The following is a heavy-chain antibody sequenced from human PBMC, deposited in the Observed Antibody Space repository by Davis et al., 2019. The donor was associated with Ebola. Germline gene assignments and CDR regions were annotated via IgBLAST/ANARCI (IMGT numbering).Heavy chain of an antibody. CDR1: GFSFTNYA. J-gene: IGHJ6*04. CDR2: ISGSGGHT. V-gene: IGHV3-23*01. Sequence: GESLKISCAASGFSFTNYAMHWVRQAPGKGLEWVSAISGSGGHTYFADPVKGRFTISRDNSKNTLYLQMNSLRAEDTAVYYCAKEEEQQPLLYYYYGMDVWGKGTTVTVSS. D-gene: IGHD6-13*01. CDR3: AKEEEQQPLLYYYYGMDV.